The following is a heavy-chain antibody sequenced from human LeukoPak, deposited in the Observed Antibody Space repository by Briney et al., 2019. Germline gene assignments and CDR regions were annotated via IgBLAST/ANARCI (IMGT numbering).Heavy chain of an antibody. V-gene: IGHV4-38-2*01. CDR3: AAYDFWSGYRQTRYYYHMDV. D-gene: IGHD3-3*01. CDR2: IYHSGST. CDR1: GYSISSGYY. J-gene: IGHJ6*03. Sequence: SETLSLTCAVSGYSISSGYYWGWIRQPPGKGLEWIGSIYHSGSTYYNPSLKSRVTISVDTSKNQFSLKLSSVTAADTAVYYCAAYDFWSGYRQTRYYYHMDVWGKGTTVTVSS.